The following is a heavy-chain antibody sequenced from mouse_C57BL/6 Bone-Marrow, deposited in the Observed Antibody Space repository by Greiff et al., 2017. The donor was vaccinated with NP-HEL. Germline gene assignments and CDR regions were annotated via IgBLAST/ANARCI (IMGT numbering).Heavy chain of an antibody. CDR1: GFSLTSYA. D-gene: IGHD2-2*01. CDR3: ARNYWVTTSWYFDV. V-gene: IGHV2-9-1*01. Sequence: VQLQQSGPGLVAPSQSLSITCTVSGFSLTSYAISWVRQPPGKGLEWLGVIWTGGGTNYNSALKSRLSISKDNSKSQVFLKMNSLQTDDTARYYCARNYWVTTSWYFDVWGTGTTVTVSS. CDR2: IWTGGGT. J-gene: IGHJ1*03.